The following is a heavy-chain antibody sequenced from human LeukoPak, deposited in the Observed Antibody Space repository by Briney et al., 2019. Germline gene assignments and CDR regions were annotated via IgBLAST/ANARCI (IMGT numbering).Heavy chain of an antibody. J-gene: IGHJ4*03. Sequence: SETLSLTCAVYGGSFSPYYWSWIRQSPGKGLEWIAEIDHRGDTNYNPSVKSRVTISIDTSKNQFSLNMRSLSAADTAVYYCARGATISETGYFDFWGQGILVTVSS. D-gene: IGHD5-24*01. V-gene: IGHV4-34*01. CDR2: IDHRGDT. CDR1: GGSFSPYY. CDR3: ARGATISETGYFDF.